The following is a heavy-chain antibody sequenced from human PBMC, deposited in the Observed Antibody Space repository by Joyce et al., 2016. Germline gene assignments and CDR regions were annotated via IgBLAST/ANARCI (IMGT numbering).Heavy chain of an antibody. J-gene: IGHJ4*02. CDR1: GGSFSGYY. D-gene: IGHD3-22*01. CDR3: ARDYYDSRGYHQYYFDY. Sequence: QVQLQQWGAGLLKPSETLSLTCAVCGGSFSGYYWSWIRQSPGKGLVWIGEIKYSGSTNYNPSLKSRVTISVDRSKKQFSLKLRSVTAADTAVYYCARDYYDSRGYHQYYFDYWGQGTLVTVSS. CDR2: IKYSGST. V-gene: IGHV4-34*01.